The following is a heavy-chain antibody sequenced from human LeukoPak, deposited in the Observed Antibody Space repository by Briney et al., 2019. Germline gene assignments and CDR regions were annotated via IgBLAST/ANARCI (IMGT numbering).Heavy chain of an antibody. CDR3: ARPFGVVISDAFYI. CDR2: IWYDGSNK. J-gene: IGHJ3*02. Sequence: GGSLRLSYAASGFTVSGYGMHWVRKAPGKGLEWVAVIWYDGSNKYYADSVKGRFTISRDNSKNTLYLQMNSLRAEDTAVYYCARPFGVVISDAFYIWGQGTMVTVSS. V-gene: IGHV3-33*01. CDR1: GFTVSGYG. D-gene: IGHD3-3*01.